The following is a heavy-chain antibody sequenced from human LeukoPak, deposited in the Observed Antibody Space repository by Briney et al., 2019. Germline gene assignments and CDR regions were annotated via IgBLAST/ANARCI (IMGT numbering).Heavy chain of an antibody. CDR1: GGSISSSTYY. CDR2: VSYSGTT. V-gene: IGHV4-39*01. Sequence: PSETLSLTCTVSGGSISSSTYYWGWVRQPPGKGLEWIGSVSYSGTTYYNTSLRSRVTISIDTSRNQFSLKVTSVTAADTAVYYCARGTPAVRNNCFDPWGQGTLVTVSS. D-gene: IGHD2-2*01. CDR3: ARGTPAVRNNCFDP. J-gene: IGHJ5*02.